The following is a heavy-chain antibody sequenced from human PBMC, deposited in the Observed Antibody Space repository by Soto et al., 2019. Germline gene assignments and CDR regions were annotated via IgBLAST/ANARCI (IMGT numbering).Heavy chain of an antibody. J-gene: IGHJ3*02. CDR1: GFTFSSYA. CDR2: ISGSGGTT. D-gene: IGHD6-19*01. V-gene: IGHV3-23*01. CDR3: AKTANGWFSAFDI. Sequence: EVQLLESGGGLVQPGGSLRLSCAASGFTFSSYAMSWVRQAPGKGLEWVSAISGSGGTTYYADSVKGRFTFSRDNSKNMLYLQMNSLRAEDTAVYYCAKTANGWFSAFDIWGQGTMVTVSS.